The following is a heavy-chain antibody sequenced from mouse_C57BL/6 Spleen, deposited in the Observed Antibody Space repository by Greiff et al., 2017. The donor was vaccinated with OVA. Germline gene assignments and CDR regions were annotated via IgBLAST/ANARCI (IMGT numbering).Heavy chain of an antibody. CDR3: AREGSSGYGFDY. J-gene: IGHJ2*01. CDR2: IDPSDSYT. Sequence: QLQQPGAELVMPGASVKLSCKASGYTFTSYWMHWVKQRPGQGLEWIGEIDPSDSYTNYNQKFKGKSTLTVDKSSSTAYMQLSSLTSEDSAVYYCAREGSSGYGFDYWGQGTTLTVSS. CDR1: GYTFTSYW. D-gene: IGHD3-2*02. V-gene: IGHV1-69*01.